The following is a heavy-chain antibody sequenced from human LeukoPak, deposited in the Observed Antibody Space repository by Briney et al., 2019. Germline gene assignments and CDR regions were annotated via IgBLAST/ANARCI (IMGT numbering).Heavy chain of an antibody. CDR3: AKETLDYSNVGSYFDY. CDR2: ISGSGGST. CDR1: GFTFSSYA. Sequence: GGSLRLSCAASGFTFSSYAMSWVRQAPGKGLEWVSAISGSGGSTYYADSVKGRFTISRDNSKNTLYLQMNSLRAEDTAVYYCAKETLDYSNVGSYFDYWGQGTLVTASS. D-gene: IGHD4-11*01. J-gene: IGHJ4*02. V-gene: IGHV3-23*01.